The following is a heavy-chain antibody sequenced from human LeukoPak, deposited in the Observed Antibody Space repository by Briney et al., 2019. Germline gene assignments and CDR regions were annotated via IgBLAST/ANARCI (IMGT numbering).Heavy chain of an antibody. CDR3: ASGPGVGDTAMVTAPSGYYYYGMDV. V-gene: IGHV4-30-4*01. J-gene: IGHJ6*02. Sequence: SETLSLTCTVSGGSISSGGYYWSWIRQPPGKGLEWIGYIYYSGSTYYNPSLKSRVTISVDTSKNQFSLKLSSVTAADTAVYYCASGPGVGDTAMVTAPSGYYYYGMDVWGQGTTVTVSS. D-gene: IGHD5-18*01. CDR1: GGSISSGGYY. CDR2: IYYSGST.